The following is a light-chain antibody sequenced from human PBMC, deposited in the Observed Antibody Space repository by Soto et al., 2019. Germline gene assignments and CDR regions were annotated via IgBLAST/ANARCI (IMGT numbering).Light chain of an antibody. J-gene: IGLJ3*02. CDR1: SSDVGGYNY. V-gene: IGLV2-14*01. CDR2: DVS. CDR3: SSYTSTNSWV. Sequence: QCALTQSASVSGSPGQSITISWTGTSSDVGGYNYVSWYQQHRGKAPKLIIYDVSNRPSGVSTRFSGSKSGNTASLTISGLQAEDEADYSCSSYTSTNSWVFGGGTKLTVL.